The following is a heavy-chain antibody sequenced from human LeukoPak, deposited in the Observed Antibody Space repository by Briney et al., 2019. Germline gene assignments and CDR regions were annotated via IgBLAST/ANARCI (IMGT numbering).Heavy chain of an antibody. Sequence: GGSLRLSCAASGFTFISYAMSWVRQAPGKGLEWVSAISGSGGSTYYADSVKGWFTISRDNSKNTLYLQMNSLRAEDTAVYYCAKDRGFLEWLPYWGQGTLVTVSS. CDR2: ISGSGGST. J-gene: IGHJ4*02. CDR3: AKDRGFLEWLPY. D-gene: IGHD3-3*01. V-gene: IGHV3-23*01. CDR1: GFTFISYA.